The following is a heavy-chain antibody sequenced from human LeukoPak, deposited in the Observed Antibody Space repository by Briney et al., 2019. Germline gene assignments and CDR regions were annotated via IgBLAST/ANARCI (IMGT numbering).Heavy chain of an antibody. CDR3: ARAGYYYDSSGYYFRIFDY. CDR1: GGPISSYY. J-gene: IGHJ4*02. V-gene: IGHV4-59*01. CDR2: IYYSGST. Sequence: SETLSLTCTVSGGPISSYYWSWIRQPPGKGLEWIGYIYYSGSTNYNPSLKSRVTISVDTSKNQFSLKLSSVTAADTAVYYCARAGYYYDSSGYYFRIFDYWGQGTLVTVSS. D-gene: IGHD3-22*01.